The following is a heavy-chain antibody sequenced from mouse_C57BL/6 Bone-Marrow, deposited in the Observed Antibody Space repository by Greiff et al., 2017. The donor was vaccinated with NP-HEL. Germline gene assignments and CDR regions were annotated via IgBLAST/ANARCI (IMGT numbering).Heavy chain of an antibody. J-gene: IGHJ4*01. CDR2: SRNKANDYTT. D-gene: IGHD2-10*01. Sequence: EVQGVESGGGLVQSGRSLRLSCATSGFTFSDFYMEWVRQAPGKGLEWIAASRNKANDYTTEYSASVKGRFIVSRDTSQSILYLQMNALRAEDTAIYYCARDSYSHIWYAMDYWGQGTSVTVSS. CDR1: GFTFSDFY. V-gene: IGHV7-1*01. CDR3: ARDSYSHIWYAMDY.